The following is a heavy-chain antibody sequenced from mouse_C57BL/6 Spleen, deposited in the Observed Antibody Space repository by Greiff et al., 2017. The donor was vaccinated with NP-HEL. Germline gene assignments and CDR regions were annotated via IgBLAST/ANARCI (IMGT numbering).Heavy chain of an antibody. V-gene: IGHV1-80*01. CDR1: GYAFSSYW. Sequence: VKLMESGAELVKPGASVKISCKASGYAFSSYWMNWVKQRPGKGLEWIGQLYPGDGDTKFNGKFKGKATLTADKSSSTTYMQLSSLTSEDSAVYFCARDDYDRFAYWGQGTLVTVSA. D-gene: IGHD2-4*01. CDR3: ARDDYDRFAY. J-gene: IGHJ3*01. CDR2: LYPGDGDT.